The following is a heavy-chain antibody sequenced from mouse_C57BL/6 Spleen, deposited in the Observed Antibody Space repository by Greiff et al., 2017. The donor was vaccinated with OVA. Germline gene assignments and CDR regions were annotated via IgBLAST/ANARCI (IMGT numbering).Heavy chain of an antibody. CDR3: ARGDTVVQCDY. Sequence: VQLQQPGAELVRPGSSVKLSCKASGYTFTSYWLDWVKQRPGQGLEWIGNIYPSDSETHYNQKFKDKATVTVDKSSSTAYMQLSSLTSEDSAVYYCARGDTVVQCDYWGQGTTHTVSS. J-gene: IGHJ2*01. CDR2: IYPSDSET. CDR1: GYTFTSYW. V-gene: IGHV1-61*01. D-gene: IGHD1-1*01.